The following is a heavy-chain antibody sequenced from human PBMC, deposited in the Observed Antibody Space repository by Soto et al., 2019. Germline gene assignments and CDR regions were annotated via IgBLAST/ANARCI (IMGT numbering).Heavy chain of an antibody. J-gene: IGHJ4*02. D-gene: IGHD3-9*01. Sequence: GGSLRLSCAASGYTFSSYGMHWVRQAPGKGLGRGAVISYGASKKYDADWVKGRFTISRDNSKNTLYLRMSSLGAEDAAVYYCAGDLDFEAGYYFDYWGQGTLVTVSS. V-gene: IGHV3-30*03. CDR3: AGDLDFEAGYYFDY. CDR2: ISYGASKK. CDR1: GYTFSSYG.